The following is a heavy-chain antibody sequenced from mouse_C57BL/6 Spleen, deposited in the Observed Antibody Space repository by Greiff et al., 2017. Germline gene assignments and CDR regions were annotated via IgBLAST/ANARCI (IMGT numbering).Heavy chain of an antibody. V-gene: IGHV1-82*01. J-gene: IGHJ2*01. CDR2: IYTGDGDT. Sequence: QVQLQQSGPELVKPGASVKISCKASGYAFSSSWMNWVKQRPGKGLEWIGRIYTGDGDTNYNGKFKGKATLTADKSSSTAYIPSSSLTYEDSAVYCCASYVSSLYFDDRGHGTTLTV. D-gene: IGHD1-1*01. CDR1: GYAFSSSW. CDR3: ASYVSSLYFDD.